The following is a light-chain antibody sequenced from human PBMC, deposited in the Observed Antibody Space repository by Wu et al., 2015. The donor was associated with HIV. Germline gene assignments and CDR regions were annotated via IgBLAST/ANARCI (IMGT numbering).Light chain of an antibody. CDR2: GAS. CDR1: QSVGSN. Sequence: EIVLTQSPATLSLSPGERATLSCRASQSVGSNYLAWYQQKPGQAPRLLIYGASTRATGIPARFSGSGSGTEFTLSINSLQSEDFAVYYCQHYNNWPPEITFGQGTRLEIK. CDR3: QHYNNWPPEIT. V-gene: IGKV3-15*01. J-gene: IGKJ5*01.